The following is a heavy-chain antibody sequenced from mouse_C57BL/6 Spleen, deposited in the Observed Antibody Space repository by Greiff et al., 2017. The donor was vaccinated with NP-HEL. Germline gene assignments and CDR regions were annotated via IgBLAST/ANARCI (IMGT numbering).Heavy chain of an antibody. CDR3: ARRGYYGSGYFDV. J-gene: IGHJ1*03. CDR1: GFSLSTSGMG. V-gene: IGHV8-12*01. Sequence: QVTLKESGPGILQSSQTLSLTCSFSGFSLSTSGMGVSWIRQPSGKGLEWLAHIYWDDDKRYNPSLKSRLTISKDTSRNQVFLKITSVDTADTATYYCARRGYYGSGYFDVWGTGTTVTVSS. CDR2: IYWDDDK. D-gene: IGHD1-1*01.